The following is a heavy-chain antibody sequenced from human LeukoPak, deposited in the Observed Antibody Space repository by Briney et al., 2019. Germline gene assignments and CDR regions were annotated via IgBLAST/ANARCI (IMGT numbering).Heavy chain of an antibody. CDR3: AREHIAAAGTFDY. J-gene: IGHJ4*02. CDR2: IKQDGSEK. D-gene: IGHD6-13*01. CDR1: GFTFSSYW. V-gene: IGHV3-7*03. Sequence: PGGSLRLSYAASGFTFSSYWMSWVRQAPGKGLEWVANIKQDGSEKYYVDSVKGRFTISRDNAKNSLYLQMNSLRAEDTAVYYCAREHIAAAGTFDYWGQGTLVTVSS.